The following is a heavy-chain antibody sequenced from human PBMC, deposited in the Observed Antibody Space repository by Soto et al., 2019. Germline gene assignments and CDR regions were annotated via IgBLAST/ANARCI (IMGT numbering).Heavy chain of an antibody. CDR2: INPNSGGT. V-gene: IGHV1-2*04. Sequence: QVQLVQSGAEVKKPGASVKVSCKSSGYTFTGYYMHWVRQAPGQGLEWMGWINPNSGGTNYAQKFQGWVTMTRDTSISTADMELSRLRSDDTAVYYCARPGLNYSSSWFAPWGQGTLVTVSS. CDR3: ARPGLNYSSSWFAP. J-gene: IGHJ5*02. CDR1: GYTFTGYY. D-gene: IGHD6-13*01.